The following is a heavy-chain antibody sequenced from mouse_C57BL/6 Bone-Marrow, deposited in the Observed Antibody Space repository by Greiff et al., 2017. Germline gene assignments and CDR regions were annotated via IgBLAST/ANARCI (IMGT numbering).Heavy chain of an antibody. CDR2: INPYNGGT. Sequence: VQLQESGPVLVKPGASVKMSCKASGYTFTDYYMNWVKQSHGKSLEWIGVINPYNGGTSYNQKFKGKATLTVDKSSSTAYMALNSLTSEDSAVYYCARWGLYYYGSSYFDYWGQGTTLTVSS. V-gene: IGHV1-19*01. J-gene: IGHJ2*01. CDR1: GYTFTDYY. D-gene: IGHD1-1*01. CDR3: ARWGLYYYGSSYFDY.